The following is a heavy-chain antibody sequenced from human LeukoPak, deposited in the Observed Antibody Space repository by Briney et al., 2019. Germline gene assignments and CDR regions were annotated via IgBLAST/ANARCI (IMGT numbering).Heavy chain of an antibody. CDR2: ISSSSSYI. V-gene: IGHV3-21*01. CDR3: ARDDALRVFDY. CDR1: GFTFSSYT. J-gene: IGHJ4*02. Sequence: PGGSLRLSCTASGFTFSSYTMNWVRQAPGKGLEWVSSISSSSSYIYYADSVKGRFTTSRDNAKNSLYPQMNSLRAEDTAVYYCARDDALRVFDYWGQGTLVTVSS.